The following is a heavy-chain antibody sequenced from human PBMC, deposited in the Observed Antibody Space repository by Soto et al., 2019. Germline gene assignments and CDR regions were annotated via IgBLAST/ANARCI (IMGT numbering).Heavy chain of an antibody. Sequence: SETLSLTCSVSGASISDSYLTWVRQPPGKGLQYIAFLYKAASMNFSPSLRGRVDISVDTSKNSLSLQMNSLRGEDTATYYCAAASRVLEDHWGQGIQVTVSS. V-gene: IGHV4-59*03. CDR3: AAASRVLEDH. CDR2: LYKAASM. J-gene: IGHJ4*02. D-gene: IGHD6-13*01. CDR1: GASISDSY.